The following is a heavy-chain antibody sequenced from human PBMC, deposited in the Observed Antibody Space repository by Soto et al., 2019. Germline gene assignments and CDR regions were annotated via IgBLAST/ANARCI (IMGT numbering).Heavy chain of an antibody. CDR3: TREGITMVRGVPNWFDP. Sequence: EVQLVESGGGLVQPGGSLRLSCAASGFTFSSYEMNWVRQAPGKGLEWVGFIRSKAYGGTTEYAASVKGRFTISRDDSKSIAYLQMNSLKTEDTAVYYCTREGITMVRGVPNWFDPWGQGTLVTVSS. D-gene: IGHD3-10*01. CDR2: IRSKAYGGTT. CDR1: GFTFSSYE. V-gene: IGHV3-49*04. J-gene: IGHJ5*02.